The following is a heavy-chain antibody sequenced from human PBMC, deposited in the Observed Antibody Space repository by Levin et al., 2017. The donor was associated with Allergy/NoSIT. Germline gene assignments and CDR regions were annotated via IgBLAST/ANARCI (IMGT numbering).Heavy chain of an antibody. J-gene: IGHJ4*02. V-gene: IGHV5-51*01. D-gene: IGHD6-13*01. CDR1: GYSFTSYW. CDR3: ARDLHKPYSSSGYEFRY. CDR2: IYPGDSDT. Sequence: GESLKISCKGSGYSFTSYWIGWVRQMPGKGLEWMGIIYPGDSDTRYSPSFQGQVTISADKSISTAYLQWSSLKASDTAMYYCARDLHKPYSSSGYEFRYWGQGTLVTVSS.